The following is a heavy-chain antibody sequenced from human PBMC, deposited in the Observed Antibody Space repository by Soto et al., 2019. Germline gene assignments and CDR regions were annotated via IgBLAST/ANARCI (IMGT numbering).Heavy chain of an antibody. V-gene: IGHV3-30*18. Sequence: GGSLRLSCAASGFTFSSYGMHWVRQAPGKGLEWVAVISYDGSNKYYADSVKGRFTVSRDNSKNTLYLQMNSLRAEDTAVYYCAKDLQYYDFWSGYSAFDYWGQGTLVTVS. CDR3: AKDLQYYDFWSGYSAFDY. CDR2: ISYDGSNK. CDR1: GFTFSSYG. D-gene: IGHD3-3*01. J-gene: IGHJ4*02.